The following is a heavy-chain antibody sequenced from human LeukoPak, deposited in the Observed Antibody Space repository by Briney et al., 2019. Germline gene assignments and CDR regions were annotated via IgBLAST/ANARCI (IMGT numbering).Heavy chain of an antibody. J-gene: IGHJ6*02. CDR2: IYSGGST. CDR3: AREDIVATIARYYYHGMDV. Sequence: GGSLRLSCAASGFTVSSNYMSWVRQAPGKGLEWVSVIYSGGSTYYADSVKGRFTISRDNSKNTLYLQMNSLRAEDTAVYYCAREDIVATIARYYYHGMDVWGQGTTVTVSS. V-gene: IGHV3-66*02. CDR1: GFTVSSNY. D-gene: IGHD5-12*01.